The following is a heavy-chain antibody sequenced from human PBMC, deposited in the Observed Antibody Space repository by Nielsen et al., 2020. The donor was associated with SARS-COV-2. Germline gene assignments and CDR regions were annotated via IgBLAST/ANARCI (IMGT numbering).Heavy chain of an antibody. Sequence: ASVKVSCKASGYTFTSYYMHWVRQAPAQGLEWMGIINPSGGSTSYAQKFQGRVTMTRDTSTSTVYMELSSLRSEDTAVYYCARDPSSSWTGDAFDIWGQGTMVTVSS. J-gene: IGHJ3*02. CDR1: GYTFTSYY. CDR3: ARDPSSSWTGDAFDI. V-gene: IGHV1-46*01. CDR2: INPSGGST. D-gene: IGHD6-13*01.